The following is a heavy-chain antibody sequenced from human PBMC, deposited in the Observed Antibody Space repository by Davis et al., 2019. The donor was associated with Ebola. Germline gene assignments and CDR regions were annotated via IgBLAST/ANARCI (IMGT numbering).Heavy chain of an antibody. CDR1: GYSFTNYW. CDR2: IYPSDSVT. Sequence: PGGSLRLSCKGSGYSFTNYWIAWVRQMPGKGLEWMGIIYPSDSVTRYSPSFQGQVTISADKSINTAYLQWSSLKASDTAIYYCARLGGLWSNDNSGLDVWGQGTTVTVSS. CDR3: ARLGGLWSNDNSGLDV. D-gene: IGHD5-18*01. J-gene: IGHJ6*02. V-gene: IGHV5-51*01.